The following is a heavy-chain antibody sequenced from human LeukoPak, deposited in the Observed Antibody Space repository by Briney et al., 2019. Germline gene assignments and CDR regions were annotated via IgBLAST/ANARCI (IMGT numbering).Heavy chain of an antibody. V-gene: IGHV4-59*12. D-gene: IGHD3-3*01. J-gene: IGHJ6*03. CDR2: IYYSGST. Sequence: PSETLSLTCTVSGGSISSYYWSWIRQPPGKGLEWIGYIYYSGSTNYNPSLKSRVTMSVDTSKNQFSLKLSSVTAADTAVYYCAREKDDFWSGSYYMDVWGKGTTVTVSS. CDR3: AREKDDFWSGSYYMDV. CDR1: GGSISSYY.